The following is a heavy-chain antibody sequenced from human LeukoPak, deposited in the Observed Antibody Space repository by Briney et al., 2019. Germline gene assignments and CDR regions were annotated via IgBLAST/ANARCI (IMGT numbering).Heavy chain of an antibody. J-gene: IGHJ6*04. CDR3: AELGITMIGGV. Sequence: GGSLRLSCAASGFTLSSYGMTWVRQAPGKGLEWVSYISSSSSTIYCADSVKGRFTISRDNAKNSLYLQMNSLRAEDTAVYYCAELGITMIGGVWGKGTTVTISS. V-gene: IGHV3-48*04. D-gene: IGHD3-10*02. CDR1: GFTLSSYG. CDR2: ISSSSSTI.